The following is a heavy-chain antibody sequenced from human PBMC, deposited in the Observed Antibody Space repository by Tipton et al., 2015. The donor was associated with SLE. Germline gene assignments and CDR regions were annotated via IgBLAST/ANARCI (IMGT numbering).Heavy chain of an antibody. Sequence: TLSLTCTVSGGSITSSSYYWGWIRQPPGKGLEWIGNMFYSGSPYSGTTYSSPSLKSRVTISADTSKNQFSLRLNSVTAADTAVYYCAAEYDFWSGYFDFDYWGQGTLVTVSS. CDR2: MFYSGSPYSGTT. D-gene: IGHD3-3*01. J-gene: IGHJ4*02. CDR1: GGSITSSSYY. CDR3: AAEYDFWSGYFDFDY. V-gene: IGHV4-39*07.